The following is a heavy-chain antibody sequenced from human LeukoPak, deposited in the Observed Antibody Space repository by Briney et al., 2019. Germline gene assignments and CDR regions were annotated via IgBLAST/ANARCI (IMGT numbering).Heavy chain of an antibody. J-gene: IGHJ4*02. CDR3: AKDMGSSIAIRKGLWTTVTTSYYFDY. D-gene: IGHD4-17*01. CDR2: ISDSGGTT. Sequence: GGSLRLSCAASGFTFSSYSMNWVRQAPGKGLEWVSGISDSGGTTYYADSVRGRSTISRDNSKNTLYLQMNSLRAEDTALYYCAKDMGSSIAIRKGLWTTVTTSYYFDYWGQGTLVTVSS. V-gene: IGHV3-23*01. CDR1: GFTFSSYS.